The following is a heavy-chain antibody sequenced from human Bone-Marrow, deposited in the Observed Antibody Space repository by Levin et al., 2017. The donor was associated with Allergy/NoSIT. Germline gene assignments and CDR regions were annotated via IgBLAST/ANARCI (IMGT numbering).Heavy chain of an antibody. Sequence: GGSLRLSCAASGFTFSSYGMHWVRQAPGKGLEWVAVISYDGSNKYYGDSVKGRFTISRDNSKNTLFLQMKRHRAEDTAVYYCAKDRSWYGELLSKFDIRGQGTMVTV. CDR1: GFTFSSYG. D-gene: IGHD3-10*01. J-gene: IGHJ3*02. CDR2: ISYDGSNK. V-gene: IGHV3-30*18. CDR3: AKDRSWYGELLSKFDI.